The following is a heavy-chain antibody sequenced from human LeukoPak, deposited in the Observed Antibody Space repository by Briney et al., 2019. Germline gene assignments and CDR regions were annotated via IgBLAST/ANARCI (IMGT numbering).Heavy chain of an antibody. V-gene: IGHV3-23*01. Sequence: GGSLRLSCAASGFTLANYAITWIRQAPGKGLEWVSSTSGSGHNTYYADSVQGRFTISRDNSKNTLFLQMNSLRADDTAVYHCAKDPNGDYVGAFDKWGQGTMVTVSS. CDR1: GFTLANYA. J-gene: IGHJ3*02. D-gene: IGHD4-17*01. CDR2: TSGSGHNT. CDR3: AKDPNGDYVGAFDK.